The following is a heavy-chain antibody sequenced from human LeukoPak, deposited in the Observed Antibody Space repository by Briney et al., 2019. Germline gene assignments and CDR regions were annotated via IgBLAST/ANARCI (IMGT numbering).Heavy chain of an antibody. CDR1: GYSFTSYW. D-gene: IGHD1-26*01. Sequence: GESLKISCKGSGYSFTSYWFGWVRPMPGKGLEWMGIIYPGDSDTRYSPSFQGQVTISADKSISTAYLQWSSLKASDTAMYYCAILGATTTNYLDYWGQGTLVTVSS. V-gene: IGHV5-51*01. CDR2: IYPGDSDT. J-gene: IGHJ4*02. CDR3: AILGATTTNYLDY.